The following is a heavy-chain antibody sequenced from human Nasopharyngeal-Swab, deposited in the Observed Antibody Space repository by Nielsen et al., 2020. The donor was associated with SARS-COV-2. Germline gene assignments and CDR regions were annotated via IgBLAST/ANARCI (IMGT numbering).Heavy chain of an antibody. D-gene: IGHD6-6*01. V-gene: IGHV3-30-3*01. Sequence: GGSLRLSCADSGFTFSSYAMHWVRQAPGQGLEWVAVISYDGSNKYYADSVKGRFTISRDNSKNTLYLQMNSLRAEDTAVYYCARDGYSSSSTWAYYYYYMDVWGKGTTVTVSS. CDR1: GFTFSSYA. CDR2: ISYDGSNK. J-gene: IGHJ6*03. CDR3: ARDGYSSSSTWAYYYYYMDV.